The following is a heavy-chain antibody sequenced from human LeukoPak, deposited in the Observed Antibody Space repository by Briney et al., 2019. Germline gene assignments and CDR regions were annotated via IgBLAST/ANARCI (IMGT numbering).Heavy chain of an antibody. D-gene: IGHD6-19*01. J-gene: IGHJ4*02. CDR3: ASEYNIGGFDY. CDR1: GFTFSSYA. V-gene: IGHV3-23*01. CDR2: ITRSGGST. Sequence: GGSLRLSCAASGFTFSSYAMSWVRQAPGEGLEWVSAITRSGGSTYYADSVKGRFTISRDNSRNTLYLQMNSLRAEDTAVYFCASEYNIGGFDYWGQGTLVTVSS.